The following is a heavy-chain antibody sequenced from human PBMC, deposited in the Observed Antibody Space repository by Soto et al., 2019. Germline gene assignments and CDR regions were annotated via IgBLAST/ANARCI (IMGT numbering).Heavy chain of an antibody. V-gene: IGHV4-39*01. CDR3: ARHPGGKYSSSWSPFDY. CDR2: IYYSGST. Sequence: QLQLQESGPGLVKPSETLSLTCTVSGGSISSSSYYWGWIRQPPGKGLEWIGSIYYSGSTYYNPSLKSRVTISVDTSKNQFSLKLSSVTAADTAVYYCARHPGGKYSSSWSPFDYWGQGTLVTVSS. D-gene: IGHD6-13*01. J-gene: IGHJ4*02. CDR1: GGSISSSSYY.